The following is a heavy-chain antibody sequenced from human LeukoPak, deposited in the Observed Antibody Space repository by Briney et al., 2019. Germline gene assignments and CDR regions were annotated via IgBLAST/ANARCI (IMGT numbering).Heavy chain of an antibody. CDR2: IYYSGST. J-gene: IGHJ5*02. V-gene: IGHV4-34*01. CDR1: GGSFSGYY. Sequence: SETLSLTCAVYGGSFSGYYWSWIRQPPGKGLEWIGSIYYSGSTYYNPSLKSRVTISVDTSKNQFSLKLSSVTAADTAVYYCARQGRKGSSPPYPWGQGTLVTVSS. CDR3: ARQGRKGSSPPYP. D-gene: IGHD6-13*01.